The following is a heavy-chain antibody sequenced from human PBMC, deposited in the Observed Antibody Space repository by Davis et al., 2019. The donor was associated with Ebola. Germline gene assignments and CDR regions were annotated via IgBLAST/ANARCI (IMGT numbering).Heavy chain of an antibody. Sequence: GESLKISCAASGFTFSSYWMSWFRQAPGKGLEWVANIKQDGSEKCYVDSVKGRFTISRDNAKNSLYLQMNSLRAEDTAVYYCVGGWQLVNYYYGMDVWGQGTTVTVSS. D-gene: IGHD6-6*01. CDR2: IKQDGSEK. J-gene: IGHJ6*02. V-gene: IGHV3-7*01. CDR3: VGGWQLVNYYYGMDV. CDR1: GFTFSSYW.